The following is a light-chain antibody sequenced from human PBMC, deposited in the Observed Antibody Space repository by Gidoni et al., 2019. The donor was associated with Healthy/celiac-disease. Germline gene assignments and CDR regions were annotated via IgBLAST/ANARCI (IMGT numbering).Light chain of an antibody. CDR1: QSISSW. V-gene: IGKV1-5*03. CDR2: KAS. CDR3: QQYNSPPLT. Sequence: DIQMTQSPSTLSASVGDRVTITCRASQSISSWLAWYQQKPGKAPKLLIYKASSLESGVPSRFSGSGSGTEFTLTIRSLQPDDFATYYCQQYNSPPLTFGGGTKVEIK. J-gene: IGKJ4*01.